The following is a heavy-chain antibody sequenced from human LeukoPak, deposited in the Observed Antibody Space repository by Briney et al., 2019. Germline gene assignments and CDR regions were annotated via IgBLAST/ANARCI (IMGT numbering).Heavy chain of an antibody. J-gene: IGHJ5*02. CDR3: AITRETVTSA. V-gene: IGHV3-23*01. CDR1: GFTFSSYA. Sequence: GGSLRLSCAASGFTFSSYAMSWVRQAPGKGLESVSTISISGGTTYYADSVKGRFTISGDNSRNTLYLQMSSLRADDTAVYFCAITRETVTSAWGRGILVTVSS. CDR2: ISISGGTT. D-gene: IGHD4-17*01.